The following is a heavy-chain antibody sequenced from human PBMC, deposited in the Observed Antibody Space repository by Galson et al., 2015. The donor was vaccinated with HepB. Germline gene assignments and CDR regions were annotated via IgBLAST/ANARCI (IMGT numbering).Heavy chain of an antibody. V-gene: IGHV1-58*02. J-gene: IGHJ6*03. D-gene: IGHD3-3*01. CDR2: IVVGSGNT. CDR3: AADLRRGFLESYYYYYYMDV. CDR1: GFTFTSSA. Sequence: SVKVSCKASGFTFTSSAMQWVRQARGQRLEWIGWIVVGSGNTNYAQKFQERVTITRDMSTSTAYMELSSLRSEDTAVYYCAADLRRGFLESYYYYYYMDVWGKGTTVTVSS.